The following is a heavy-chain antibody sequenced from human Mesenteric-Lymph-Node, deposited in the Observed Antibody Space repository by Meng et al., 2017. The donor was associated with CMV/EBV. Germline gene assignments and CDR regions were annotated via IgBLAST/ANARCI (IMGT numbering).Heavy chain of an antibody. Sequence: GGSLRLSCKASGYSFIDYFMHWVRQAPGQGLEWMGWISAYNGNTNYAQKLQGRVTMTTDTSTSTAYMELRSLRSDDTAVYYCASSRGYSYDYWGQGTLVTVSS. CDR1: GYSFIDYF. V-gene: IGHV1-18*04. J-gene: IGHJ4*02. D-gene: IGHD5-18*01. CDR2: ISAYNGNT. CDR3: ASSRGYSYDY.